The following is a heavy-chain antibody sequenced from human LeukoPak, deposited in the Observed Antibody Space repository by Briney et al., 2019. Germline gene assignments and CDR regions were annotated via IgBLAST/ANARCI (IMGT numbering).Heavy chain of an antibody. CDR2: IYPGDSDT. CDR3: ARAGGTYNHLDY. D-gene: IGHD1-1*01. CDR1: GYGFTTYW. Sequence: ESLKISCRTSGYGFTTYWLGWVRQMPGKGLELMGIIYPGDSDTRYSPSFQGQVTISADQSSTTAYLQWSGLKASDTAMYYCARAGGTYNHLDYWGQGTLVTVSS. J-gene: IGHJ4*01. V-gene: IGHV5-51*01.